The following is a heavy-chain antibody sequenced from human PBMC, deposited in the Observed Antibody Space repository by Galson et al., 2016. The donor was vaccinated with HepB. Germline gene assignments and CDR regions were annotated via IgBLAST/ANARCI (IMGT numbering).Heavy chain of an antibody. J-gene: IGHJ6*02. CDR1: GGSVSSGSYY. CDR3: ARNLRVGATLYGMDV. D-gene: IGHD1-26*01. Sequence: ETLSLTCTVSGGSVSSGSYYCTWIRQPPGKGLEWIGYIYYSGTTNYNPSLKSRVTISVDTSKNQFSLKLTSVTAADTAVYYCARNLRVGATLYGMDVWGRGTTVTVSS. CDR2: IYYSGTT. V-gene: IGHV4-61*01.